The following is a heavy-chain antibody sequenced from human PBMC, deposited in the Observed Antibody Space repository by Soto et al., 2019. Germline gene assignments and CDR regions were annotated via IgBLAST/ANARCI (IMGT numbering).Heavy chain of an antibody. J-gene: IGHJ5*01. Sequence: SETLSLTCTVSGGSFRDDGYSWNWIRQSPGKGLEWIGCIFHSGSTLYSPSLKSRVSMSLDVSKNQFPLALTSVTAADTAVYYCATSSSGWPDWFDPWSPGSLVTVSS. CDR2: IFHSGST. CDR1: GGSFRDDGYS. V-gene: IGHV4-30-2*06. D-gene: IGHD6-19*01. CDR3: ATSSSGWPDWFDP.